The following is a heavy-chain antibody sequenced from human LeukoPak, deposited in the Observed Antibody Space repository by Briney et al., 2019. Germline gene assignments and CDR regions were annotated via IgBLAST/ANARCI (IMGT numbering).Heavy chain of an antibody. CDR2: ISADTTST. D-gene: IGHD3-10*01. V-gene: IGHV1-18*01. J-gene: IGHJ5*02. Sequence: ASVKVSCKSSGYTFTAFGFSWVRQAPGQGLEWMGWISADTTSTIYTEKLQDRVTMTTDTSTSTTYMELRSLRSDDTAVYYCARDGLDYYGSGTYYPNYNWFDPWGQGTLVTVSS. CDR3: ARDGLDYYGSGTYYPNYNWFDP. CDR1: GYTFTAFG.